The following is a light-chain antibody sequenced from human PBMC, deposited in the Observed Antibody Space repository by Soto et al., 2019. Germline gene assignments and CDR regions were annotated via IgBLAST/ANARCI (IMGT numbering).Light chain of an antibody. CDR3: CSYAGSYTFGYV. V-gene: IGLV2-11*01. Sequence: QSALTQPRSVSGSPGQSVTISFTGTSSDVGGYNYVSWYQQHPGKAPKLMIYDVSKRPSGVPDRFSGSKSGNTASLTISGLQAEDEADYYCCSYAGSYTFGYVFGTGTKVTVL. CDR2: DVS. J-gene: IGLJ1*01. CDR1: SSDVGGYNY.